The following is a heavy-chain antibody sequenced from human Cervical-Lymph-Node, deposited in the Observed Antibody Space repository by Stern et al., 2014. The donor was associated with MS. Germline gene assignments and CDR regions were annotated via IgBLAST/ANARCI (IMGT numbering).Heavy chain of an antibody. Sequence: QVQLVESGGGVVQPGRSLRLSCAASGFTFSTYAMHWVRQAPGKGLEWVAVISHDGKHKYYADSVKGRVTVSRDNSKNTLYLQMISLRSEDTAVFYCAKDATMSTSSGYFDYWGQGTLVTVSS. V-gene: IGHV3-30*18. J-gene: IGHJ4*02. D-gene: IGHD5/OR15-5a*01. CDR1: GFTFSTYA. CDR2: ISHDGKHK. CDR3: AKDATMSTSSGYFDY.